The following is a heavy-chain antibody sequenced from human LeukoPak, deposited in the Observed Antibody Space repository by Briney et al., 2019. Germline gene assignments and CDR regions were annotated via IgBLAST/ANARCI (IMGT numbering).Heavy chain of an antibody. Sequence: ASVKVSCKASGGTFSSYAISWVRQAPGKGLEWMGGFGPEDGETIYAQKFQGRVTMTEDTSTDTAYMELSSLRSEDTAVYYCATDPFAATPFDYWGQGTLVTVSS. J-gene: IGHJ4*02. CDR2: FGPEDGET. CDR1: GGTFSSYA. CDR3: ATDPFAATPFDY. V-gene: IGHV1-24*01. D-gene: IGHD1-26*01.